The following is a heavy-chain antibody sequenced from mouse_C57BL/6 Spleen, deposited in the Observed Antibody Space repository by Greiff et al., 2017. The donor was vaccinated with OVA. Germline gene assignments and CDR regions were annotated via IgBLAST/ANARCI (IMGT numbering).Heavy chain of an antibody. J-gene: IGHJ2*01. CDR3: ARERGTSFDY. Sequence: VQLQQSGPELVKPGASVKISCKASGYTFTDYYMNWVKQSHGKSLEWIGDINPNNGGTSYNQKFKGKATLTVDKSSSTAYMELRSLTSEDSAVYYCARERGTSFDYWGQGTTLTVSS. CDR2: INPNNGGT. V-gene: IGHV1-26*01. CDR1: GYTFTDYY. D-gene: IGHD3-3*01.